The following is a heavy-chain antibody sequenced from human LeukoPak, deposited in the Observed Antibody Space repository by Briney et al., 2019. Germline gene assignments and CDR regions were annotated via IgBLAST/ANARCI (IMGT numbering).Heavy chain of an antibody. CDR2: ISYDGSTK. CDR3: ARVLPLGYLIDY. D-gene: IGHD1-26*01. J-gene: IGHJ4*02. Sequence: PRRSLRLSCAASGFAFISYDMHWVRQTPGKGLEWVAIISYDGSTKYHADSVKGRFTISRDNSKNTLYLQMNSLRAEDTAVYYCARVLPLGYLIDYWGQGTLVTVSS. V-gene: IGHV3-30*03. CDR1: GFAFISYD.